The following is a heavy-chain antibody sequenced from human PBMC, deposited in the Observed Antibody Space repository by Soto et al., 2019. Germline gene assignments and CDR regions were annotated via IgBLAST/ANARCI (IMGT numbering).Heavy chain of an antibody. J-gene: IGHJ6*02. V-gene: IGHV3-23*01. CDR3: ARDPYYDSSGYLASNGMDV. CDR1: GFSFRSYA. CDR2: ISGGGGSI. Sequence: GGSLRLSCVASGFSFRSYAMSWVRQAPGKGLEWVSVISGGGGSIYYVDSVKGRFTISRHNSKNTLHLQMNSLRAEDTAVYYCARDPYYDSSGYLASNGMDVWGQGTTVTVSS. D-gene: IGHD3-22*01.